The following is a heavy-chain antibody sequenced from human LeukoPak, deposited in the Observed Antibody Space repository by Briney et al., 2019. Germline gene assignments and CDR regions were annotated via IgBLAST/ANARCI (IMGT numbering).Heavy chain of an antibody. CDR3: ARTRGYSYGYNGENDY. V-gene: IGHV1-2*02. CDR1: GYTFTGYY. D-gene: IGHD5-18*01. J-gene: IGHJ4*02. CDR2: INPNSGGT. Sequence: ASVKVSCKASGYTFTGYYMHWVRQAPGQGLEWMGWINPNSGGTNYAQKFQGRVTMTRDTSISTAYMELSRLRSDDTAVYYCARTRGYSYGYNGENDYWGQGTLVTVSS.